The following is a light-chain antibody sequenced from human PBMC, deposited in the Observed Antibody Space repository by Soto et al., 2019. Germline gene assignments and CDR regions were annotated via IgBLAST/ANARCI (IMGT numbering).Light chain of an antibody. Sequence: EIVLTQSPATLSLSPGERATLSCRASQSVSSYLAWYQQKPGQAPRLLIYDASNRATGIPARFSGSGSGTDFTLTISSLEPEDFAVYYCQQRSNGITFGQGTRLDIK. J-gene: IGKJ5*01. CDR3: QQRSNGIT. V-gene: IGKV3-11*01. CDR2: DAS. CDR1: QSVSSY.